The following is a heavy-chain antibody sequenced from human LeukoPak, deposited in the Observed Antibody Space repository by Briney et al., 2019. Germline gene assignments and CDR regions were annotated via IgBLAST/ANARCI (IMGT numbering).Heavy chain of an antibody. CDR1: GFTFSSYG. D-gene: IGHD3-22*01. CDR2: ISYDGSNK. J-gene: IGHJ4*02. Sequence: PGRSLRLSCAASGFTFSSYGMHWVRQAPGKGLELEAVISYDGSNKYYADSVKGRFTNSRDNSKNTLYLQMNSLRAEDPAVYYCATVDLYDSSGYYYRTAFDYWGQGTLVTVSS. CDR3: ATVDLYDSSGYYYRTAFDY. V-gene: IGHV3-30*03.